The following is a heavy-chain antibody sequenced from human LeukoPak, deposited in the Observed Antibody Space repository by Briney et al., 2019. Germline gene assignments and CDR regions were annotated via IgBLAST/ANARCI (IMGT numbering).Heavy chain of an antibody. Sequence: GGSLRLSCAASGFTFSSYAMSWVRQAPGKGLEWVSTISGNGGRTYYADSVEGRFTISRDNSKNTLYLQMNSLRAEDTAVYYCAREKYSTGWFDYWGQGTLVTVSS. V-gene: IGHV3-23*01. D-gene: IGHD6-19*01. CDR2: ISGNGGRT. CDR3: AREKYSTGWFDY. CDR1: GFTFSSYA. J-gene: IGHJ4*02.